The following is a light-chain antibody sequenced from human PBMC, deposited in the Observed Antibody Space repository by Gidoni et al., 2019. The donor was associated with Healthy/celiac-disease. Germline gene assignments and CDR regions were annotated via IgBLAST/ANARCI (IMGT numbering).Light chain of an antibody. V-gene: IGKV2-28*01. CDR3: MQALQTPLT. Sequence: DIVMTQSPLSLPVTPGEPASISCRSSQSLLHSNGYNSLDWYLQRPGQSPQLLISLGSNRASGVPDRFSGSGSGTDFTLKISRVEAEDVGVYYCMQALQTPLTFGGGTKVEIK. CDR2: LGS. CDR1: QSLLHSNGYNS. J-gene: IGKJ4*01.